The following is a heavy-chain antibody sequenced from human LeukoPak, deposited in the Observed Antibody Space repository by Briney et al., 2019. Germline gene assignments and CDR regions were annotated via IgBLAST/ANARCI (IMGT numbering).Heavy chain of an antibody. Sequence: GGSLRLSCAAPGFTFSSYAMSWVRQAPGKGLEWVSAISGSGGSTYYADSVKGRFTISRDNSKNTLYLQMNSLRAEDTAVYYCAKGGDVIAAAPSWFDPWGQGTLVTVSS. CDR3: AKGGDVIAAAPSWFDP. CDR2: ISGSGGST. J-gene: IGHJ5*02. CDR1: GFTFSSYA. V-gene: IGHV3-23*01. D-gene: IGHD6-13*01.